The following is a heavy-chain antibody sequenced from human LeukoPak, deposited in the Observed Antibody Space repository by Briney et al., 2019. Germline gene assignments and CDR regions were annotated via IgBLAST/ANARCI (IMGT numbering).Heavy chain of an antibody. CDR3: TRPYYYGSGSYYRNGDY. J-gene: IGHJ4*02. CDR2: IRSKANCYAT. CDR1: GFTFSGSA. D-gene: IGHD3-10*01. V-gene: IGHV3-73*01. Sequence: PGGSLRLSCAASGFTFSGSAMHWVRQASGKGLEWVGRIRSKANCYATAYAASVKGRFTISRDDSKNTAYLQMNSLKTEDTAVYYCTRPYYYGSGSYYRNGDYWGQGTLVTVSS.